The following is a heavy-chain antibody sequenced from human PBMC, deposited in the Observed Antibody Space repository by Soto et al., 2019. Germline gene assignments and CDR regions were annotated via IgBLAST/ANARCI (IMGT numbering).Heavy chain of an antibody. CDR2: IYWNEDK. Sequence: SGPTLVNPTQALTLTCSFSGFSLSSPGRGVGWIRQSPGKALEWLAVIYWNEDKRFSPSLKSRLTITKDTSKDQVVLTMTNMDPVDTATYYCAHRGYGDCPRDNWFDPWGPGTLVTVSS. J-gene: IGHJ5*02. V-gene: IGHV2-5*01. D-gene: IGHD4-17*01. CDR1: GFSLSSPGRG. CDR3: AHRGYGDCPRDNWFDP.